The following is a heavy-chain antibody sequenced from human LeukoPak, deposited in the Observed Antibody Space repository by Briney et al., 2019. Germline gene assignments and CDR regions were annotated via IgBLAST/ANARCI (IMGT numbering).Heavy chain of an antibody. V-gene: IGHV4-31*03. CDR2: IYYSGST. CDR3: ARAPRELDWFDP. D-gene: IGHD3-16*01. CDR1: GGSISSGGYY. Sequence: PSQTLSLTCTVSGGSISSGGYYWSWIRQHPGKGLEWIGYIYYSGSTYYNLSLKSRVTISVDTSKNQFSLKLSSVTAADTAVYYCARAPRELDWFDPWGQGTLVTVSS. J-gene: IGHJ5*02.